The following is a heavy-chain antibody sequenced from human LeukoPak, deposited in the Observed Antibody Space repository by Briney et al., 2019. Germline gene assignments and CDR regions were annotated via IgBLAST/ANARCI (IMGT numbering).Heavy chain of an antibody. D-gene: IGHD4-17*01. V-gene: IGHV3-23*01. J-gene: IGHJ4*02. CDR3: AKLVYGDYYFDY. CDR1: GFTFSSYA. CDR2: ISGSGGST. Sequence: EGSLRLSCAASGFTFSSYAMSWVRQAPGKGLEWVSAISGSGGSTYYADSVKGRFTISRDNSKNTLYLQMNSLRAEDTAVYYCAKLVYGDYYFDYWGQGTLVTVSS.